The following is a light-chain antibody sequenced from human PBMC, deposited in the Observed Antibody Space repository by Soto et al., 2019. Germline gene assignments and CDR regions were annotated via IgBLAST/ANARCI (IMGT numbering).Light chain of an antibody. CDR1: QIVTSSY. J-gene: IGKJ4*01. CDR3: QQYGRSPA. V-gene: IGKV3-20*01. Sequence: EMVLTQSPGTLSLSPGERATLSCRASQIVTSSYLAWYQQKPGQAPRLLIYGASSRATGIPDRFSGSGSGTDFTLTISRLEPEDFAVYYCQQYGRSPAFGGGTKVEIK. CDR2: GAS.